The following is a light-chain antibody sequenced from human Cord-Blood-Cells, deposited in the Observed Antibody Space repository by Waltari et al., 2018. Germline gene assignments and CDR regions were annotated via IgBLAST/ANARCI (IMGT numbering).Light chain of an antibody. V-gene: IGKV1-39*01. CDR1: QIISSY. Sequence: DIQMTQSPSSLSASVGDRVTITCRASQIISSYLNWYQQKPGKAPKRLIYAASSLQSGVPSRFSGSGSGTDFTLTISSLQPEDFATYYCQQSYSTPPTFGGGTKVEIK. CDR3: QQSYSTPPT. J-gene: IGKJ4*01. CDR2: AAS.